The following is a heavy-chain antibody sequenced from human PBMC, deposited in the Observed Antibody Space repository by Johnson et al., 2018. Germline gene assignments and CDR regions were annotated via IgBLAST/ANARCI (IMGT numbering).Heavy chain of an antibody. J-gene: IGHJ3*02. CDR1: GFTFSSYW. CDR3: ARVKDFWSGYLADAFDI. V-gene: IGHV3-74*02. D-gene: IGHD3-3*01. Sequence: VQLVQSGGGVVQXGRSXRLXCAASGFTFSSYWMHWVRQAPGKGLVWVSRINSAGSSTSYADSVKGRFPIPRDNAKNTLYLQMNSLRAEDTAGYYGARVKDFWSGYLADAFDIWGQGTMVTVSS. CDR2: INSAGSST.